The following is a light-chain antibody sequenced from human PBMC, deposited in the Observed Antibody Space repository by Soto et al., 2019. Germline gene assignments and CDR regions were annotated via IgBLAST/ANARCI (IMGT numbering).Light chain of an antibody. Sequence: QSALTQPPSASGSPGQSVTISCTGTKSDIGVYDFVSWYQHHPGKAPRLIIYEVVQRPSGVPDRFSGSKSGNTASLTVSGLQAVDEADYFCKSYAGSNTYVFGSGTKVTV. CDR1: KSDIGVYDF. V-gene: IGLV2-8*01. J-gene: IGLJ1*01. CDR3: KSYAGSNTYV. CDR2: EVV.